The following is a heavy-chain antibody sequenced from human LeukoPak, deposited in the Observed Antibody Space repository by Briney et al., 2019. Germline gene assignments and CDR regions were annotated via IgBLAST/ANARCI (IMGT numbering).Heavy chain of an antibody. J-gene: IGHJ4*02. V-gene: IGHV3-23*01. CDR1: GFTFSSYT. Sequence: GGSLRLSCAASGFTFSSYTMSWVRQAPGKGLEWVSAISGSGGSTYYADSVKGRFTISRDNSKNTLYLQMNSLRAEDTAVYYCAKDLGSQFWGGPFDYWGQGTLVTVSS. CDR3: AKDLGSQFWGGPFDY. CDR2: ISGSGGST. D-gene: IGHD3-3*02.